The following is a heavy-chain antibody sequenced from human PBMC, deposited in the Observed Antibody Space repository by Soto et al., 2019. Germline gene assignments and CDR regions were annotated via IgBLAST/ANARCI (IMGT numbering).Heavy chain of an antibody. CDR3: ARGSGSPFDY. Sequence: QLQLQESGSGLVKPSQTLSLTCGVSGGSISSGGYSWTWIRQPPGKGLEWIGYIHHSGITSYNPSLKSRVTILVDKSKNHFSLKLNSVTAADTAVYYCARGSGSPFDYWGQGILVTVSS. J-gene: IGHJ4*02. D-gene: IGHD3-3*01. V-gene: IGHV4-30-2*01. CDR2: IHHSGIT. CDR1: GGSISSGGYS.